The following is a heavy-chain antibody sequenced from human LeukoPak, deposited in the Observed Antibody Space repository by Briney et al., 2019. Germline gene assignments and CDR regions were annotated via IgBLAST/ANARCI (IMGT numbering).Heavy chain of an antibody. Sequence: SETLSLTCTVSGGSITSYYWSWIRQPPGKGLEWIGYVYYSGTYNYSPSLKSRVTISVDTSKNQFSLKLSSVTAADTAVYYRARRHYGGNSDWFDPWGQGTLVTVSS. CDR1: GGSITSYY. V-gene: IGHV4-59*08. CDR2: VYYSGTY. D-gene: IGHD4-23*01. CDR3: ARRHYGGNSDWFDP. J-gene: IGHJ5*02.